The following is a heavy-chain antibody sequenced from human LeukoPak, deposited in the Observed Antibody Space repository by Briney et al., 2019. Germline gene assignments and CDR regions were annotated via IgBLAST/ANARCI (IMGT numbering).Heavy chain of an antibody. CDR1: GFTFISYA. CDR3: AKDRDLTGDRKPGYFDC. CDR2: ACGSGGST. Sequence: GGSLRLSCSASGFTFISYAMSWGRQAPGKGLGWVSAACGSGGSTFYAHSVKGRLTISRDNSKNTLYLQMNSLRAEDTAVYYCAKDRDLTGDRKPGYFDCWGQGTLVTVSS. D-gene: IGHD7-27*01. V-gene: IGHV3-23*01. J-gene: IGHJ4*02.